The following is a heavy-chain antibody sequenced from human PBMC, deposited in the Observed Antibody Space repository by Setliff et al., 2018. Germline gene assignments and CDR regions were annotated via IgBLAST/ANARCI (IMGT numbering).Heavy chain of an antibody. D-gene: IGHD3-10*01. CDR3: ARHLLVQGTYHYDY. V-gene: IGHV4-34*01. Sequence: PSETLSLTCTVYGASFSDYYWGWIRQPPGKGLEWIAEINHSGSTYYNPSLKGRVTLSVDTTKNQFSLKLTSMTAADTAVYFCARHLLVQGTYHYDYWGQGSPVTVSS. CDR1: GASFSDYY. J-gene: IGHJ4*02. CDR2: INHSGST.